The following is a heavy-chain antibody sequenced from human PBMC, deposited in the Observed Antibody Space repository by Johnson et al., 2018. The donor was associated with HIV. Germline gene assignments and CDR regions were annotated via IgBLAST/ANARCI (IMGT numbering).Heavy chain of an antibody. CDR2: ISYDETNQ. J-gene: IGHJ3*02. Sequence: QVQLVESGGGLVQPGGSLRLSCAASGFTVSSNYMSWVRQAPGKGLEWVAVISYDETNQYYADSVKGRFIISRDNSKNTLYFQMNSLRVEDTAVYYCARPLYGDSGWAFDIWGQGTMVTVSS. V-gene: IGHV3-30*14. CDR3: ARPLYGDSGWAFDI. D-gene: IGHD4-17*01. CDR1: GFTVSSNY.